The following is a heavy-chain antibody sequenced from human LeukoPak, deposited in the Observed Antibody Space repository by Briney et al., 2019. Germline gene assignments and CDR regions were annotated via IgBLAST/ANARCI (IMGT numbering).Heavy chain of an antibody. CDR2: IYYSGST. Sequence: SETLSLTCTVSGGSISSGGYYWSWIRQHPGKGLEWIGYIYYSGSTYYNPSLKSRVTISVDTSKNQFSLKLSPVTAADTAVYYCARVGGYFDWLLCDYWGQGTLVTVSS. J-gene: IGHJ4*02. D-gene: IGHD3-9*01. CDR1: GGSISSGGYY. CDR3: ARVGGYFDWLLCDY. V-gene: IGHV4-31*03.